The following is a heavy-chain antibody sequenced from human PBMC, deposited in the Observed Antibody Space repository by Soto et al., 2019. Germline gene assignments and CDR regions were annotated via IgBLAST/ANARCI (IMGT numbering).Heavy chain of an antibody. CDR2: INPNSGGT. CDR1: GYTFTGYY. J-gene: IGHJ6*02. D-gene: IGHD2-8*02. CDR3: AREWRPGMEVSHYGMDV. V-gene: IGHV1-2*04. Sequence: GASVKVSCKASGYTFTGYYMHWVRQAPGQGLEWMGWINPNSGGTNYAQKFQGWVTMTRDTSISTAFMELSRLRSDDTAVHYCAREWRPGMEVSHYGMDVWGQGTTVTVSS.